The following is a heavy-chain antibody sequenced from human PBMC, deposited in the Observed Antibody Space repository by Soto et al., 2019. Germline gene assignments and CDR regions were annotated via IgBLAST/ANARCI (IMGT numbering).Heavy chain of an antibody. J-gene: IGHJ4*02. CDR3: ARASGYYDSSGYLFDY. CDR1: GGTFSSYA. Sequence: SVKVSCKASGGTFSSYAISWVRQAPGQGLEWMGGIIPIFGTANYAQKFQGRVTITADKSTSTAYMELSSLRSEDTAVYYCARASGYYDSSGYLFDYWGQGTLVTVSS. V-gene: IGHV1-69*06. D-gene: IGHD3-22*01. CDR2: IIPIFGTA.